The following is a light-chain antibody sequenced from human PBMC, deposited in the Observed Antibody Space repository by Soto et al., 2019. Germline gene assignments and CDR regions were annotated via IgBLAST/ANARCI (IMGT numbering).Light chain of an antibody. CDR1: SSDVGGYNY. V-gene: IGLV2-14*01. CDR3: SSYTTTKNCV. J-gene: IGLJ1*01. CDR2: EVN. Sequence: QSVLTQPASVSGSPGQSITISCTGTSSDVGGYNYVSWYQQQAGKAPKLLIYEVNYRPSGVSDRFSGSKYGTTASLTISGLQAEDEADYYCSSYTTTKNCVVGTGTKVTVL.